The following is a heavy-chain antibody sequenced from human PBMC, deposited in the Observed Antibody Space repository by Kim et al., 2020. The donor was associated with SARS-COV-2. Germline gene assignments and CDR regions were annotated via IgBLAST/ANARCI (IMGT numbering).Heavy chain of an antibody. CDR3: AGANSGRYYYGMDV. V-gene: IGHV3-30*01. D-gene: IGHD3-10*01. J-gene: IGHJ6*02. Sequence: ADSGKGRFTISRDNSKNTLYLQLTSRRAEHTAVYYCAGANSGRYYYGMDVWGQGTTVTVSS.